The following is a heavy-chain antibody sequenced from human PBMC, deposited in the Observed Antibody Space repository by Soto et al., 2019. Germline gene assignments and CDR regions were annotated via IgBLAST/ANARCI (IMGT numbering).Heavy chain of an antibody. CDR2: MHNSGRA. J-gene: IGHJ4*02. Sequence: PSETLSLTCAVSGYAIGSGYFWGWIRQSPGKGLEWSGGMHNSGRAYYSPSLKSRVSISLDRSKNQFSLKMNSVSAADTAMYYCARTVVVVVSNIPDYFDYWGQGAQVTV. D-gene: IGHD2-21*01. CDR1: GYAIGSGYF. V-gene: IGHV4-38-2*01. CDR3: ARTVVVVVSNIPDYFDY.